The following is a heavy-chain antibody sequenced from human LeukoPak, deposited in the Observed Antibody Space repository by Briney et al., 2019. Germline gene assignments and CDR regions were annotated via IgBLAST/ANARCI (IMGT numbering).Heavy chain of an antibody. CDR1: GYTFTGYY. Sequence: VASVKVSCKASGYTFTGYYMHWVRQAPGQGLEWMGWINPNSGGTNYAQKFQGRVTMTRDTSISTAYMELSRLRSDDTAVYYCARATYDSSQCDYWGQGTLVTVSS. J-gene: IGHJ4*02. V-gene: IGHV1-2*02. CDR3: ARATYDSSQCDY. CDR2: INPNSGGT. D-gene: IGHD3-22*01.